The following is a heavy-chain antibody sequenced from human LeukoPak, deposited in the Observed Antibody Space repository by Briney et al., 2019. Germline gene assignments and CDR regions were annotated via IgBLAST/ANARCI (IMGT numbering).Heavy chain of an antibody. D-gene: IGHD3-22*01. V-gene: IGHV3-53*01. CDR3: ARNKGSGYPNPPYYFDY. CDR1: GFTFSRYA. CDR2: IYSGGST. J-gene: IGHJ4*02. Sequence: GGSLRLSCAASGFTFSRYAMHWVRQAPGKGLEWVSVIYSGGSTYYADSVKGRFTISRDNSKNTLYLQMNSLRAEDTAVYYCARNKGSGYPNPPYYFDYWGQGTLVTVSS.